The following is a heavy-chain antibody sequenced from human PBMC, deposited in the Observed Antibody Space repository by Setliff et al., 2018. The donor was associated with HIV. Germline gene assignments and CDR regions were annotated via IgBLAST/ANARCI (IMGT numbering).Heavy chain of an antibody. V-gene: IGHV4-4*07. CDR2: IYTSGST. J-gene: IGHJ5*02. Sequence: SETLSLTCAVSGYSIISTYYWSWVRQPAGRGLEWIGRIYTSGSTNYNPSLKSRVTISLDTSKTQFSLSLTSVTAADTAMYYCARRGKTENSYVLNWFDPWGQGILVTVSS. CDR3: ARRGKTENSYVLNWFDP. CDR1: GYSIISTYY. D-gene: IGHD5-18*01.